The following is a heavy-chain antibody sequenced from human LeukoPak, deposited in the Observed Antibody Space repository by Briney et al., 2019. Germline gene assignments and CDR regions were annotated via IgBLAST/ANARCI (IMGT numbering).Heavy chain of an antibody. CDR3: ASVDTANKVVFDY. CDR1: GYSISSGYY. J-gene: IGHJ4*02. CDR2: IYHSGST. Sequence: SETLSLTCAVSGYSISSGYYWGWIRQPPGKGLEWIGSIYHSGSTYYNPSLKSRVTISADTSKNQFSLKLSSVTAADTAVYYCASVDTANKVVFDYWGQGTLVTVSS. D-gene: IGHD5-18*01. V-gene: IGHV4-38-2*01.